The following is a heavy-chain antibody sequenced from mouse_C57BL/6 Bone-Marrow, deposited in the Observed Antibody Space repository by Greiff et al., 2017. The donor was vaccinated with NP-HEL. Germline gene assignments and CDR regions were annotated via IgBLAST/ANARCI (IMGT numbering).Heavy chain of an antibody. CDR2: ISSGGDYI. CDR1: GFTFSSYA. V-gene: IGHV5-9-1*02. J-gene: IGHJ3*01. D-gene: IGHD1-1*02. CDR3: TRDGWGLFAY. Sequence: DVQLVESGEGLVKPGGSLKLSCAASGFTFSSYAMSWVRQTPEKRLEWVAYISSGGDYIYYADTVKGRFTISRDNARNTLYLQMSSLKSEDTAMYYCTRDGWGLFAYWGQGTLVTVSA.